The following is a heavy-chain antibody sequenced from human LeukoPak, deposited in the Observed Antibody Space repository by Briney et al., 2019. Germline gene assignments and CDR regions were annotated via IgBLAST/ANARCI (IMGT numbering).Heavy chain of an antibody. J-gene: IGHJ6*02. CDR1: GYIFTNYA. Sequence: ASVKVSCKGSGYIFTNYAVQWVRQAPGQSLEWLGWINPGNGETRYSRKFQGRVTMSIDTSATTAYIELDSLTAEDTAIYYCSRDRWHCVVNCDSVYYYSLDVWGQGTTVTVSS. CDR3: SRDRWHCVVNCDSVYYYSLDV. V-gene: IGHV1-3*01. D-gene: IGHD4/OR15-4a*01. CDR2: INPGNGET.